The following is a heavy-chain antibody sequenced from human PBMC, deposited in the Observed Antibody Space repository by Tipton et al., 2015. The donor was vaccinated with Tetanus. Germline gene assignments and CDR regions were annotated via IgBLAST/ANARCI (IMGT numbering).Heavy chain of an antibody. J-gene: IGHJ4*02. D-gene: IGHD3-10*01. V-gene: IGHV3-30-3*01. CDR1: GFTFSNFV. CDR2: ISYDGSKK. Sequence: SLRLSCAASGFTFSNFVIHWVRQAPGKGLESVAIISYDGSKKYYADSVKGRFTISRDNSKNALYLQMNSLRVEDTAMYYCARDRRGGLWLDGGFDYWGQGTQIIVSS. CDR3: ARDRRGGLWLDGGFDY.